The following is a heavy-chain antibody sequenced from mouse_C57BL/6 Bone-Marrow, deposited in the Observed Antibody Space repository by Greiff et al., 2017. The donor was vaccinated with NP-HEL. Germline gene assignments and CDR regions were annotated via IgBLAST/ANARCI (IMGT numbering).Heavy chain of an antibody. CDR1: GYSFTGYY. V-gene: IGHV1-42*01. CDR3: ARLEDPYYFDY. J-gene: IGHJ2*01. CDR2: SNPSTGGT. Sequence: VQLQQSGPELVKPGASVKISCKASGYSFTGYYMNWVKQSPEKSLEWIGESNPSTGGTTYNQKFKAKATLTVDKSSSTAYMQLKSLTSEDSAVYYCARLEDPYYFDYWGQGTTLTVSS.